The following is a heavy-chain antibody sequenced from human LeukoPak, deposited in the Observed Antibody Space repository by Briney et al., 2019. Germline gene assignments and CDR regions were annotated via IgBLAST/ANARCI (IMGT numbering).Heavy chain of an antibody. CDR3: ARDKSWYFDY. CDR1: GFTFSNYG. V-gene: IGHV3-33*08. CDR2: IWYDGSIQ. Sequence: PGRSLRLSCVASGFTFSNYGMHWVRQAPGNGLEWVAVIWYDGSIQYYADSVQGRFTISRDSSENTLYLQMNSLRAEDTAVYYCARDKSWYFDYWGQGILVTVSS. J-gene: IGHJ4*02. D-gene: IGHD6-13*01.